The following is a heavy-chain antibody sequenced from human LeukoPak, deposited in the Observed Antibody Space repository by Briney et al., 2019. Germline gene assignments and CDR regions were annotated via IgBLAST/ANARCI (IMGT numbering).Heavy chain of an antibody. Sequence: PSETLSLTCTASGGSISSGNYYWSWIRQPPGKGLEWIGYIFYLGSTYYNPSLKSRVSISVNTFKNQFSLKLTAVTAADTAVYYCARKYPDHWFDPWGQGTLVTVSS. J-gene: IGHJ5*02. CDR2: IFYLGST. CDR3: ARKYPDHWFDP. V-gene: IGHV4-30-4*01. D-gene: IGHD6-6*01. CDR1: GGSISSGNYY.